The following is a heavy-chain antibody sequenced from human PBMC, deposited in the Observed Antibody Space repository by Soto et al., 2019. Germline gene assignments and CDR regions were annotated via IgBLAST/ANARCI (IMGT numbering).Heavy chain of an antibody. CDR2: IIPIFGTA. V-gene: IGHV1-69*12. Sequence: QVQLVQSGAEVKKPGSSVKVSCKASGGTFSSYAISWVRQAPGQGLEWMGGIIPIFGTANYAQKFQGRVTITADESTSTAYMELSSLRSEDTAVYYCARDGVLVPAAMGGNWFDPWGQGTLVTVSS. J-gene: IGHJ5*02. CDR1: GGTFSSYA. CDR3: ARDGVLVPAAMGGNWFDP. D-gene: IGHD2-2*01.